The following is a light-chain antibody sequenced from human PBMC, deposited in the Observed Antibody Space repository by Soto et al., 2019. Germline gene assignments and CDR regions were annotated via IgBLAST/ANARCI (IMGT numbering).Light chain of an antibody. CDR3: QQGLT. CDR2: DAS. J-gene: IGKJ4*01. V-gene: IGKV3D-11*01. CDR1: QGVSSY. Sequence: EIVLTQSPATPSLSPGERATLSCRASQGVSSYLAWYQQKPGQAPRLLIYDASNRATSIPARFSGSGPGTDFTLTISSLEPEDFAVYYCQQGLTFGGGTKVEIK.